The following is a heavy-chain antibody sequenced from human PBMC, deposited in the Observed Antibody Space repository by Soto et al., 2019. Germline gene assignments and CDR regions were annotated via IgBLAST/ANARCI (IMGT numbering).Heavy chain of an antibody. Sequence: QVQLVQSGAEVKKPGASVKVSCKASGYTFTSYGISWVRQAPGQGLEWMGWISAYNGNTKYAQKLQGRVTMTTDTSHSTGYMEAKRPETDGPALEYLAGPGPPMDVWGQGTTVTVSS. J-gene: IGHJ6*02. CDR2: ISAYNGNT. CDR1: GYTFTSYG. V-gene: IGHV1-18*01. CDR3: AGPGPPMDV.